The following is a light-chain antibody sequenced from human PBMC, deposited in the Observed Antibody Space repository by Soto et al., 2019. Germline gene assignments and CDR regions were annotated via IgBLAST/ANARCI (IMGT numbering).Light chain of an antibody. CDR2: AAS. J-gene: IGKJ4*01. Sequence: DIQLTQSPSFLSASVGDRVTITCRTSHDISSYLAWYQQKPGKAPQLLISAASSLQSGVPSRFSGSASGTEFSLTISGLQPEDSATYYCQQLKSYPLSFGGGTKVEI. V-gene: IGKV1-9*01. CDR1: HDISSY. CDR3: QQLKSYPLS.